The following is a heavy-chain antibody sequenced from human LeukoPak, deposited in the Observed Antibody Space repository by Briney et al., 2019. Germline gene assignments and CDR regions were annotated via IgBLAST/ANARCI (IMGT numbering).Heavy chain of an antibody. J-gene: IGHJ4*02. CDR1: GFTFSSYA. CDR2: ISYDGSNK. CDR3: ARSPRYCSSISCYLDH. V-gene: IGHV3-30-3*01. D-gene: IGHD2-2*01. Sequence: GGSLRLSCAASGFTFSSYAMCWVRQAPGKGLEWVAVISYDGSNKYYADSVKGRFTISRANSKNTLYLQMNSLGAEDTAVYYCARSPRYCSSISCYLDHWGQGTLVTVAS.